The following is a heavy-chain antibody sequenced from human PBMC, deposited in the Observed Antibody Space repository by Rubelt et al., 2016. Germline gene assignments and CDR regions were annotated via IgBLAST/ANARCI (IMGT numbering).Heavy chain of an antibody. D-gene: IGHD3-22*01. CDR2: IKGDGSEK. V-gene: IGHV3-7*01. CDR3: ARNTPMIPGDYFDY. CDR1: GFTFVSYA. J-gene: IGHJ4*02. Sequence: VQLVESGGGVVQPGRSLRLSCAASGFTFVSYAMTWVRQAPGKGLEWLASIKGDGSEKSYVDSVKGRVTISSDSARKALYLQMNSLRAEDTAVYYCARNTPMIPGDYFDYWGQGTLVAVSS.